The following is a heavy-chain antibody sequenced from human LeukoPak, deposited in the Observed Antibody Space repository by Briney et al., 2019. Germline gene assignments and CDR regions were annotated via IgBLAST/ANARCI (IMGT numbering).Heavy chain of an antibody. CDR1: GFTFSSYA. V-gene: IGHV3-23*01. CDR3: ARAGGSSWGDY. Sequence: GGSLRLSCAASGFTFSSYAMSWVRQAPGKGLEWVSAISGSGGSTYYADSVKGRFTISRDNSKNTLYLQMNSLRADDTAVYYCARAGGSSWGDYWGQGTLVAVSS. D-gene: IGHD6-13*01. J-gene: IGHJ4*02. CDR2: ISGSGGST.